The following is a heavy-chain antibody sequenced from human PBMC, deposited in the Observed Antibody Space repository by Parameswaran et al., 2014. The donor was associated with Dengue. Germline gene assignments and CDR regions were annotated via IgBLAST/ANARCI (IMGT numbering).Heavy chain of an antibody. V-gene: IGHV3-21*01. CDR2: ISSSSSYI. J-gene: IGHJ6*01. Sequence: VRQAPGKGLEWASSISSSSSYIYYADSVKGRFTISRDNAKNSLYLQMNSLRAEDTAVYYCARDFDIVVVPAAIRYYYGMDVW. CDR3: ARDFDIVVVPAAIRYYYGMDV. D-gene: IGHD2-2*02.